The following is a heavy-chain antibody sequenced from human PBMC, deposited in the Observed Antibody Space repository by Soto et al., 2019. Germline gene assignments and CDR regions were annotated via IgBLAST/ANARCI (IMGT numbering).Heavy chain of an antibody. CDR2: TYHSGGT. J-gene: IGHJ4*02. D-gene: IGHD3-3*01. CDR3: ARSVAVPRAHIDY. CDR1: GYSINGGYF. Sequence: SETLSLTCAVSGYSINGGYFWGWIRQPPGKGLEWIASTYHSGGTYYNPSLKSRVTISVDTSNNQFSLRLSSVTAADTAVYFCARSVAVPRAHIDYWGQGTQVTVSS. V-gene: IGHV4-38-2*01.